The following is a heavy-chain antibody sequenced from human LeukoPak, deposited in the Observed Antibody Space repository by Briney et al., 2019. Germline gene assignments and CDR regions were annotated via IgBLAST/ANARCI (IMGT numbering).Heavy chain of an antibody. CDR1: GGSISSYY. Sequence: SETLSLTCTVSGGSISSYYWSWIRQPPWKGLEWIGYIYYSGSTNYNPSLKSRVTISVDTSKNQFSLKLSSVTAADTAVYYCARLGPYSSSWYYFDYWGQGTLVTVSS. CDR3: ARLGPYSSSWYYFDY. CDR2: IYYSGST. V-gene: IGHV4-59*01. D-gene: IGHD6-13*01. J-gene: IGHJ4*02.